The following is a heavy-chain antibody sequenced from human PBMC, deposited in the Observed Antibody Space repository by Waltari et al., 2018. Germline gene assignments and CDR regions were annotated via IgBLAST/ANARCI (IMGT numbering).Heavy chain of an antibody. Sequence: EVQLLESGGDSVQPGGSLRLSCAASGFTFSSLSMNWVRQAPGKGLEWVSGIGGGTSTYYADSVEGRFTISTDNSKNTLYLQMNNLRTEDTALYYCAKSAGTTLRYYFDCWGQGVLVTVSS. J-gene: IGHJ4*02. V-gene: IGHV3-23*01. CDR1: GFTFSSLS. CDR3: AKSAGTTLRYYFDC. D-gene: IGHD1-1*01. CDR2: IGGGTST.